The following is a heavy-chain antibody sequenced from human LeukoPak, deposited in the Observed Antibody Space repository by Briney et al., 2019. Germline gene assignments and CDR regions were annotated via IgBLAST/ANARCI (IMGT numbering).Heavy chain of an antibody. CDR3: AKDRPGYSSSPEYFQH. J-gene: IGHJ1*01. D-gene: IGHD6-13*01. CDR2: ISGSGGST. V-gene: IGHV3-23*01. Sequence: PGGSLRLSCAASGFTFSSYAMSWVRQAPGKGLEWGSAISGSGGSTYYADSVKGRFTISRDNSKNTLYLQMNSLRAEDTAVYYCAKDRPGYSSSPEYFQHWGQGTLVTVSS. CDR1: GFTFSSYA.